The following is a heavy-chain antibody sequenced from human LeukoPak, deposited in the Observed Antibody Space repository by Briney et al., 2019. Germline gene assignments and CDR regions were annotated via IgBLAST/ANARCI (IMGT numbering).Heavy chain of an antibody. J-gene: IGHJ6*02. D-gene: IGHD3-22*01. V-gene: IGHV4-34*01. Sequence: SETLSLTCAVYGGSFSGYYWSWIRQPPGKGLEWIGEINHSGSTNYNPSLKSRVTISVDTSKNQFSLKLSSVTAADTAVHYCARGFSDSSGYYYQYYYYYGMDVWGQGTTVTVSS. CDR2: INHSGST. CDR3: ARGFSDSSGYYYQYYYYYGMDV. CDR1: GGSFSGYY.